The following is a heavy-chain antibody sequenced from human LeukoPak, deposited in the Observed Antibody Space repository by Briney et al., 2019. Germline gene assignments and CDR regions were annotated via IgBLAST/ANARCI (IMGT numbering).Heavy chain of an antibody. J-gene: IGHJ2*01. CDR3: PSIVGATSYWYFDL. CDR1: GGSISSYY. D-gene: IGHD1-26*01. V-gene: IGHV4-59*01. CDR2: IYYSGST. Sequence: SETLSLTCTVSGGSISSYYWSWIRQPPGKGLEWIGYIYYSGSTNYNPSLKSRVTISVDTSKNQFSLKLSSVTAADTAVYYCPSIVGATSYWYFDLWGRGTLVTVSS.